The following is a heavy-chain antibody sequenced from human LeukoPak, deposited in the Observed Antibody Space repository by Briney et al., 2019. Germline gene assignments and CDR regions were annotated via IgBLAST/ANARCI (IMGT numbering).Heavy chain of an antibody. CDR2: LNPNRGGT. CDR1: AYTFTGHY. J-gene: IGHJ4*02. V-gene: IGHV1-2*02. CDR3: ARGGGSSSWSAYFDF. Sequence: AASVKVSCKASAYTFTGHYIHWVRQAPGQGLEWMGWLNPNRGGTTYAQRFQGRVTMTRDTSISTAYMELTRLKSDDTAVYYCARGGGSSSWSAYFDFWGQGTLVTVTS. D-gene: IGHD6-13*01.